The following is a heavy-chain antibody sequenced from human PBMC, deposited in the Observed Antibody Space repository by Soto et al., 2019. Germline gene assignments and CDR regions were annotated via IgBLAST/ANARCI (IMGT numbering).Heavy chain of an antibody. J-gene: IGHJ6*03. CDR2: MNPNSGNT. CDR1: GYTFTSYD. Sequence: QVPLVQSGAEVKKPGASVKVSCKASGYTFTSYDINWVRQATGQGLAWMGWMNPNSGNTGYAQKFQGRVTMTRNTSISTAYMELSSLRSEDTAVYYCARGAVSSSSNHYYYYYYMDVWGKGTTVTVSS. V-gene: IGHV1-8*01. CDR3: ARGAVSSSSNHYYYYYYMDV. D-gene: IGHD2-2*01.